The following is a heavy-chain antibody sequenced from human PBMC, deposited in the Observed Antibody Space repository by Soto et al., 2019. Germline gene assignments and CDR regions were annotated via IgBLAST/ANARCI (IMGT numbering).Heavy chain of an antibody. CDR3: ARDLYSAAAPGLTHWVFDL. D-gene: IGHD6-13*01. J-gene: IGHJ2*01. CDR1: GGTFNSSG. V-gene: IGHV1-69*01. CDR2: IIPIVGTA. Sequence: QVQLVQSGAEVKKPGSSVKVSCKASGGTFNSSGISWVRQAPGQGLEWMGGIIPIVGTADYAQKFQDRITITADEATSTAYMELSSLRSEDTAMYYCARDLYSAAAPGLTHWVFDLWGRGTLVTVSS.